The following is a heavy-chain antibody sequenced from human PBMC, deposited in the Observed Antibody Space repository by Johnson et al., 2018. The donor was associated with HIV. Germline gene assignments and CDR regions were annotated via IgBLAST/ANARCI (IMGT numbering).Heavy chain of an antibody. D-gene: IGHD6-13*01. CDR2: ISYDGSNK. CDR3: ARDTEHSSNWYAFDI. J-gene: IGHJ3*02. CDR1: GFTFTNYA. V-gene: IGHV3-30*04. Sequence: QVQLVESGGGVVQPGRSLRLSCAASGFTFTNYAMHWVRQAPGKGLEWVAVISYDGSNKYYADSVKGRFTISRDNSTNTLYLQVKSLRAGDTAVYYCARDTEHSSNWYAFDIWGQGTMVTVSS.